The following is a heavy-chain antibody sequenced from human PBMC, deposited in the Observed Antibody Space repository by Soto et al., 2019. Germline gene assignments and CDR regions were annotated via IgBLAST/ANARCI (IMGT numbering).Heavy chain of an antibody. CDR3: ARVNIAVAGTNHGEVERSSYYFDY. CDR2: ISGSGGIT. J-gene: IGHJ4*02. Sequence: GGSLRLSCAASGFTFSSYAMSWVRQAPGKGLEWVSAISGSGGITYYADSVKGRFTISRDNSKNTLYLQMNSLRAEDTAVYYCARVNIAVAGTNHGEVERSSYYFDYWGQGTLVTVSS. D-gene: IGHD6-19*01. CDR1: GFTFSSYA. V-gene: IGHV3-23*01.